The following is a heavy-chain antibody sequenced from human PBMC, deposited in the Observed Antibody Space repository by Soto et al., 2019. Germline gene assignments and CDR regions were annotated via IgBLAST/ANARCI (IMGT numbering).Heavy chain of an antibody. D-gene: IGHD2-2*01. Sequence: TLSLTCTVSGGSISSGGYYWSWIRQHPGKGLEWIGYIYYSGSTYYNPSLKSRVTISVDTSKNQFSLKLSSVTAADTAVYYCAREPAATWFDPWGQGTLVTVSS. CDR3: AREPAATWFDP. J-gene: IGHJ5*02. CDR1: GGSISSGGYY. CDR2: IYYSGST. V-gene: IGHV4-31*03.